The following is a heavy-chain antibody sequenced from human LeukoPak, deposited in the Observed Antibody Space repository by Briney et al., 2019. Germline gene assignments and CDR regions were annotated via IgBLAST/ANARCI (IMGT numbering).Heavy chain of an antibody. J-gene: IGHJ2*01. D-gene: IGHD4-17*01. CDR3: ASRDGDYDWYFDL. V-gene: IGHV4-31*03. CDR1: GGSISSGGYY. CDR2: IYYSGST. Sequence: SQTLSLTCTVSGGSISSGGYYWSRIRQHPGKGLEWIGYIYYSGSTYYNPSLKSRVTISVDTSKNQFSLKLSSVTAADTAVYYCASRDGDYDWYFDLWGRGTLVTVSS.